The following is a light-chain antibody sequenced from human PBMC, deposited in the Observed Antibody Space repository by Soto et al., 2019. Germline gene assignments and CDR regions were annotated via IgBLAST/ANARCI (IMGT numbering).Light chain of an antibody. V-gene: IGKV3-20*01. CDR3: QQYGTSPRT. CDR1: LSVTSY. CDR2: GEY. J-gene: IGKJ2*01. Sequence: ENVLRQSPCTLSFSTGERATLSFRASLSVTSYLAWYQKKPGQPPRLLIYGEYNRPTGIPDRFTGSGSGTDFTLTISRLQPEDFAVYYCQQYGTSPRTFGQGTKVDI.